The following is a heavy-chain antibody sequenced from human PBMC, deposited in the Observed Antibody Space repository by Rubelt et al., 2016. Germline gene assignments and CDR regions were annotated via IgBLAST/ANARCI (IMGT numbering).Heavy chain of an antibody. V-gene: IGHV1-2*02. Sequence: QVQLVQSGAEVKKPGASVKVTCKASGYTFTSYGISWVRQAPGQGLEWMGWINPNSGGTNYAQRFHGRVTMTRDTSISTAYMELSRLRSDDTAVYYCASLVSGWYSNFDYWGQGTLVTVSS. CDR3: ASLVSGWYSNFDY. CDR2: INPNSGGT. CDR1: GYTFTSYG. D-gene: IGHD6-19*01. J-gene: IGHJ4*02.